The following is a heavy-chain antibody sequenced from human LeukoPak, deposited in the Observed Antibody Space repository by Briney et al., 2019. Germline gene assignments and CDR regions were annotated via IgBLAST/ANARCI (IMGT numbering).Heavy chain of an antibody. D-gene: IGHD3-22*01. CDR1: GYTFTSYA. CDR2: INTNTGNP. CDR3: ARLRAPIVYDSSGYYVNWFDP. J-gene: IGHJ5*02. Sequence: GASVKVSCKASGYTFTSYAMNWVRQAPGQGLEWMGWINTNTGNPTYAQGFTGRFVFSLDTSVSTAYLQISSPKAEDTAAYYCARLRAPIVYDSSGYYVNWFDPWGQGTLVTVSS. V-gene: IGHV7-4-1*02.